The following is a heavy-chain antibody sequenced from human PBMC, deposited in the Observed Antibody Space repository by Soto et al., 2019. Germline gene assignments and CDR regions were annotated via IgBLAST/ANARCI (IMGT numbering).Heavy chain of an antibody. D-gene: IGHD3-16*01. Sequence: GGSLRLSCAASGFTFSSYAMSWVRQAPGKGLEWVSAISGSGGSTYYADPVKGRFTISRDNSKNTLYLQMNSLRAEDTAVYYCAKHLLGTYYFDYWGQGTLVTVSS. V-gene: IGHV3-23*01. CDR1: GFTFSSYA. CDR3: AKHLLGTYYFDY. J-gene: IGHJ4*02. CDR2: ISGSGGST.